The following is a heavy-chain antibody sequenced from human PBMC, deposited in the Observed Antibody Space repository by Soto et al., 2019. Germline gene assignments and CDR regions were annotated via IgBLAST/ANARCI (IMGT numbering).Heavy chain of an antibody. Sequence: EVQLVVSWGGLARPGGSLRLSCAASGYTFDDYGMGWVLHAPWKGPEWLAGINWSGTSTGYVDSVKGRFTISRDNAKNSLYLQMNSLRAEDTALYYCARIAVTGRGDFDYWGQGTLVTVSS. CDR3: ARIAVTGRGDFDY. CDR1: GYTFDDYG. CDR2: INWSGTST. V-gene: IGHV3-20*04. J-gene: IGHJ4*02. D-gene: IGHD6-19*01.